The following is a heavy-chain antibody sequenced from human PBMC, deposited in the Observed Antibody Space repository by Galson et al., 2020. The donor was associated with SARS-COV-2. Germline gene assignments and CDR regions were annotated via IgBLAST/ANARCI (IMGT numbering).Heavy chain of an antibody. D-gene: IGHD1-26*01. J-gene: IGHJ4*02. CDR2: TFSNDEK. V-gene: IGHV2-26*01. Sequence: SGPTLVKPTETLTLTCTVSGFSLSNARMGVSWIRQPPGKALEWLAHTFSNDEKSYSTSLRSRLTISKDTSKSQVVLIMTNMDPVDSATYYCAAYSCSYYMFDYWGQGTLVTVSS. CDR3: AAYSCSYYMFDY. CDR1: GFSLSNARMG.